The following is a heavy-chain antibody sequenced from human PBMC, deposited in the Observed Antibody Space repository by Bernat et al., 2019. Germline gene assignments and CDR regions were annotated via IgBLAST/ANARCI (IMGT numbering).Heavy chain of an antibody. J-gene: IGHJ6*02. CDR1: GFTFSGSA. V-gene: IGHV3-73*01. CDR3: TRRQSQGGNSVRVNYYGMDV. D-gene: IGHD4-23*01. CDR2: IRSKAKSYAT. Sequence: EVQLVESGGGLVQPGGSLKLSCAASGFTFSGSAMHWVRQASGKGLEWVGRIRSKAKSYATADAASVKGRLTISRDDSKNTAYLQMNSLKTEDTAVYYCTRRQSQGGNSVRVNYYGMDVWGQGTTVTVSS.